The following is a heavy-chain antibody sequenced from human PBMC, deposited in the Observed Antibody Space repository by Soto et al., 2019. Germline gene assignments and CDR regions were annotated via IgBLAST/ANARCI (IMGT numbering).Heavy chain of an antibody. V-gene: IGHV4-59*01. Sequence: SETLSLTCTVSGGSISGSYWSWIRQTPGKVLEWVGYIHYSGRTNYNPSLKSRVTMSVDSAKNQFSLQLSSVTAADTAAYLCPKSRRTDAAGYSFDYWGQGALVTVSS. CDR1: GGSISGSY. CDR3: PKSRRTDAAGYSFDY. CDR2: IHYSGRT. J-gene: IGHJ4*02. D-gene: IGHD2-15*01.